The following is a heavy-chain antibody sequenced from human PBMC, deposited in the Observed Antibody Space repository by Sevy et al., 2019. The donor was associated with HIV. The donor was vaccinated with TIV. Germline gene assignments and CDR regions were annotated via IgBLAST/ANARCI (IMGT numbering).Heavy chain of an antibody. CDR3: LAYGGY. J-gene: IGHJ4*02. CDR2: IKSKVDGGTT. D-gene: IGHD3-16*01. Sequence: GGSLRLSCAATGFTVINDWMTWVRQAPGKGLEWVGRIKSKVDGGTTDYAAPVKGRFTISRDDSKNTLYLQMNSLKTEDTAVYYCLAYGGYWGQGTLVTVSS. CDR1: GFTVINDW. V-gene: IGHV3-15*01.